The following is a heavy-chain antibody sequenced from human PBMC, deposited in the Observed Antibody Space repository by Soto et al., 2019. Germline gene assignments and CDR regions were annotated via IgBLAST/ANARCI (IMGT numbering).Heavy chain of an antibody. J-gene: IGHJ5*02. CDR3: AKEGYYDSSDTA. V-gene: IGHV3-30*18. D-gene: IGHD3-22*01. CDR1: GFTFSNYA. CDR2: ISYDGSNK. Sequence: QVQLVASGGGVVQPGRSLRLSCVASGFTFSNYAMHWVRQAPGKGLEWLAVISYDGSNKYYADSVKGRFTISRDNSKNALYLQMQSLRAEDTAVYYCAKEGYYDSSDTAWGQGTLVTVSS.